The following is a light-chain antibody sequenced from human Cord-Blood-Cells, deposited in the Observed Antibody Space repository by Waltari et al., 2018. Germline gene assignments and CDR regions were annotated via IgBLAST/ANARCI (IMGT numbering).Light chain of an antibody. J-gene: IGLJ2*01. CDR1: ALPKKY. CDR3: YSTDSRGNHVV. CDR2: EDS. Sequence: SYELTQPPSVSVSPGQTARITCSGDALPKKYAYWYQQKSGQAPVLVIYEDSKRPSGIPGRFSGSSSGTMATLTISGAQVEDEADYYCYSTDSRGNHVVFGGGTKLTVL. V-gene: IGLV3-10*01.